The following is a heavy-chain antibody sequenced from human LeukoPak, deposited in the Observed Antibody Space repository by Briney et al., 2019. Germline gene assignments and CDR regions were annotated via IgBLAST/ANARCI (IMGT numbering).Heavy chain of an antibody. CDR3: ARVEDCSSTSCYSTYYFDY. V-gene: IGHV4-39*07. CDR2: GDYSGGT. J-gene: IGHJ4*02. CDR1: SDSFSSVTDY. D-gene: IGHD2-2*01. Sequence: PSETLSLTCTVSSDSFSSVTDYWAWIRQPPGKGLEWIASGDYSGGTYYNPSLESRVAISADRSKNQFSLKLNSVTAADTAVYYCARVEDCSSTSCYSTYYFDYWGQGTLVTVSS.